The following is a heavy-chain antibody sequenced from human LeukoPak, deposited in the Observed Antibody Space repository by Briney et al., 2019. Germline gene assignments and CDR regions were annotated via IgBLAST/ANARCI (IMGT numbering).Heavy chain of an antibody. Sequence: ASVKVTCKASGYTFTSYYMHWVRQAPGQGLEWMGIINPSGGSTSYAQKFQGRVTMTRDMSTSTVYMELSSLRSEDTAVYYCARDPGTTQTLHDAFDIWGQGTMVTVSS. J-gene: IGHJ3*02. V-gene: IGHV1-46*01. CDR1: GYTFTSYY. D-gene: IGHD1-7*01. CDR2: INPSGGST. CDR3: ARDPGTTQTLHDAFDI.